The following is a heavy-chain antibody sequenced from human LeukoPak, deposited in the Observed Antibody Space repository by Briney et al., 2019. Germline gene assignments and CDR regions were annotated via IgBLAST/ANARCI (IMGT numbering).Heavy chain of an antibody. J-gene: IGHJ3*02. CDR1: GGSISSYY. Sequence: PSETLSLTCTVSGGSISSYYWGWIRQPPGKGLEWIGYIYYSGSTNYNPSLKSRVTISVDTSKNQFSLKLSSVTAADTAVYYCARDGGDFWSGYLGAYAFDIWGQGTMVTVSS. V-gene: IGHV4-59*01. D-gene: IGHD3-3*01. CDR2: IYYSGST. CDR3: ARDGGDFWSGYLGAYAFDI.